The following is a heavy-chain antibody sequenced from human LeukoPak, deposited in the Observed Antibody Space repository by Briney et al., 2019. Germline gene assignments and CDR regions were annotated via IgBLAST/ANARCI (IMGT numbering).Heavy chain of an antibody. Sequence: QTGGSLRLSCEVSGFSVDGNYMTWVRQVPGRGLEWVALIFSGDSTDYPDSVKGRFTISRDNSKNTLHLQMDSLRPEDTAMYYCALTYYFDRRGYSYFDYWGQGALVTVSS. CDR2: IFSGDST. CDR3: ALTYYFDRRGYSYFDY. D-gene: IGHD3-22*01. V-gene: IGHV3-53*01. CDR1: GFSVDGNY. J-gene: IGHJ4*02.